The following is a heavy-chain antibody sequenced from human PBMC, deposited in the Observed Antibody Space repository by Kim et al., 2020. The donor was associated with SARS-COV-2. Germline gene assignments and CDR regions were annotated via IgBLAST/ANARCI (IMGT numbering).Heavy chain of an antibody. Sequence: VGSLRLSCAASGFTFSSYTMNWVRQAPGKGLEWVSSISSRSSYIYYADSVKGRFTISRDNAKNSLYLQMNSLRAEDTAVYYCARDIGPTYDFWSGSNAFDIWGQGTMVTVSS. CDR2: ISSRSSYI. CDR3: ARDIGPTYDFWSGSNAFDI. D-gene: IGHD3-3*01. J-gene: IGHJ3*02. V-gene: IGHV3-21*01. CDR1: GFTFSSYT.